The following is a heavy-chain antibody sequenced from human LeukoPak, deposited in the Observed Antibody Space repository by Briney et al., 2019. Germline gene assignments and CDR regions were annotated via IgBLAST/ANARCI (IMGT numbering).Heavy chain of an antibody. CDR1: GGSFSGYY. CDR2: INHSGST. Sequence: PSETLSLTCAVYGGSFSGYYWSWIRQPPGQGLEWIGEINHSGSTNYNPSLKSRVTISVDTSKNQFSLKLSSVTAADTAVYYCARKGSNKNYYDSSGYYYPFDYWGQGTLVTVSS. V-gene: IGHV4-34*01. D-gene: IGHD3-22*01. CDR3: ARKGSNKNYYDSSGYYYPFDY. J-gene: IGHJ4*02.